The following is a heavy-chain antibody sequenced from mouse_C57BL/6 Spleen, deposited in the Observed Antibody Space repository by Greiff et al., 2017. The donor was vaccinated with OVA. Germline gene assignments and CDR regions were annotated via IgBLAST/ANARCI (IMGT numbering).Heavy chain of an antibody. D-gene: IGHD2-4*01. V-gene: IGHV6-3*01. CDR3: TADYDYEAWFAY. CDR2: IRLKSDNYAT. CDR1: GFTFSNYW. J-gene: IGHJ3*01. Sequence: EVKLMESGGGLVQPGGSMKLSCVASGFTFSNYWMNWVRQSPEKGLEWVAQIRLKSDNYATHYAESVKGRFTISRDDSKSSVYLQMNNLRAEDTGIYYCTADYDYEAWFAYWGQGTLVTVSA.